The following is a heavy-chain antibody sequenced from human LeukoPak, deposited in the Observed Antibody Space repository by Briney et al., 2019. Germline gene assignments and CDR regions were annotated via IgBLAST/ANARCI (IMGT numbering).Heavy chain of an antibody. V-gene: IGHV3-53*01. CDR3: ARGHRSSWFDAFDI. D-gene: IGHD6-13*01. CDR2: IYGGST. J-gene: IGHJ3*02. CDR1: GSTVSDNY. Sequence: PGGSLRLSCAASGSTVSDNYMTWVRQAPGKGLEWVSIIYGGSTYYADSVKGRFTISRDNSKNTVYLQMNSLRAEDTAVYYCARGHRSSWFDAFDIWGQGIMVTVSS.